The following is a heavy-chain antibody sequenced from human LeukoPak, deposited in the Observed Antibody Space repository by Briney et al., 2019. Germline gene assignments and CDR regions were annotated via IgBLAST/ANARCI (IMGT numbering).Heavy chain of an antibody. V-gene: IGHV1-2*02. Sequence: GASVKVSCKASGYTFTSYYMHWVRQAPGQGLEWMGWINPNSGGTNYAQKFQGRVTMTRDTSISTAYMELSRLRSDDTAVYYCARVVGMITFGGVIARGINWFDPWGQGTLVTVSS. D-gene: IGHD3-16*02. CDR3: ARVVGMITFGGVIARGINWFDP. J-gene: IGHJ5*02. CDR2: INPNSGGT. CDR1: GYTFTSYY.